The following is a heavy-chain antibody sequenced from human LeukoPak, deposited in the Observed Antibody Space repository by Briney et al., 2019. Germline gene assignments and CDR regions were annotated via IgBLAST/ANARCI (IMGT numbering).Heavy chain of an antibody. D-gene: IGHD3-10*01. V-gene: IGHV4-34*01. CDR2: INHSGST. Sequence: SETLSLTCAVYGGSFSGYYWSWIRQPPGKGLEWIGEINHSGSTNYNPSLKSRVTISVDTSKNQFSLKLSSVTAADTAVYYCARKGGVSGSYYNDSMYYFDYRGQGTLVTVSS. CDR3: ARKGGVSGSYYNDSMYYFDY. J-gene: IGHJ4*02. CDR1: GGSFSGYY.